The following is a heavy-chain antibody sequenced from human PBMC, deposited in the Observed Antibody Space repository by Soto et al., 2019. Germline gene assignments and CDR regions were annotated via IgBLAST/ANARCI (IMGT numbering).Heavy chain of an antibody. Sequence: QVQLVQSGAEVKKPGSSVKVSCKASGGTFSSYAISWVRQAPGQGLEWMGGIIPSFGTANYAQKFQGRVTITADESTSTAYMELSSLRSEDTAVYYCARWAQTYCSGGSCYSGGVYYYYGMDVWGQGTTVTVSS. V-gene: IGHV1-69*01. CDR3: ARWAQTYCSGGSCYSGGVYYYYGMDV. CDR2: IIPSFGTA. D-gene: IGHD2-15*01. J-gene: IGHJ6*02. CDR1: GGTFSSYA.